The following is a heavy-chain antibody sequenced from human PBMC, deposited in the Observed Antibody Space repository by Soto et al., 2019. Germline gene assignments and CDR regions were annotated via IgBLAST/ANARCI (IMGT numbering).Heavy chain of an antibody. CDR3: ARHLYLTAPCLAAFDI. CDR1: YGSINSYY. V-gene: IGHV4-59*08. J-gene: IGHJ3*02. D-gene: IGHD2-21*02. CDR2: IYDPGRT. Sequence: QVQLEESGPGLVKPSETLSLTCTVSYGSINSYYWSWIRQPPGKGLEWIGYIYDPGRTNYNPSLRSRVTISLDTSKNQSSLKLSSVTAADTAMYYRARHLYLTAPCLAAFDIWGQGTMVTVSS.